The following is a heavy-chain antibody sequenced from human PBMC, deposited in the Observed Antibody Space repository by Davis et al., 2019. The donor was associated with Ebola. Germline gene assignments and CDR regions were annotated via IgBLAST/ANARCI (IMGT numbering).Heavy chain of an antibody. D-gene: IGHD3-9*01. Sequence: GGSLRLSCTASGFAFSDYAMSWVRQAPGKGLEWVSSISSTSSYISYTASVKGRFTISRDNARDSLYLQMDSLRVEDTAIYYCARDAFSLSRYDTEDHWGQGTLVTVSS. CDR1: GFAFSDYA. V-gene: IGHV3-21*01. CDR2: ISSTSSYI. CDR3: ARDAFSLSRYDTEDH. J-gene: IGHJ4*02.